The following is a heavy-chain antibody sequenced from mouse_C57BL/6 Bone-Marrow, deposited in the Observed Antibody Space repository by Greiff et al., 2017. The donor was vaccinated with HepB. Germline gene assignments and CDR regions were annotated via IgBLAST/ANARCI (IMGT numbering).Heavy chain of an antibody. CDR3: ARPLITTEGGFAY. D-gene: IGHD1-1*01. J-gene: IGHJ3*01. CDR1: GFTFSSYG. V-gene: IGHV5-6*01. Sequence: EVHLVESGGDLVKPGGSLKLSCAASGFTFSSYGMSWVRQTPDKRLEWVATISSGGSYTYYPDSVKGRFTISRDNAKNTLYLQMSSLKSEDTAMYYCARPLITTEGGFAYWGQGTLVTVSA. CDR2: ISSGGSYT.